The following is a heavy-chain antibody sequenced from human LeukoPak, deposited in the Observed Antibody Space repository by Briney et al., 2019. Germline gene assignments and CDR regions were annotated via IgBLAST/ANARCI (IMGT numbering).Heavy chain of an antibody. D-gene: IGHD3-22*01. Sequence: PSETLSLTCAVSGGSISSTNWWSWVRQPPGKGLEWIGEIYHSGSTNYNPSLKSRVTMSVDKSKNQFSLMLSSVTAADTAVYYCARVIYDSSGYYPDYWGQGTLVTASS. J-gene: IGHJ4*02. V-gene: IGHV4-4*02. CDR2: IYHSGST. CDR3: ARVIYDSSGYYPDY. CDR1: GGSISSTNW.